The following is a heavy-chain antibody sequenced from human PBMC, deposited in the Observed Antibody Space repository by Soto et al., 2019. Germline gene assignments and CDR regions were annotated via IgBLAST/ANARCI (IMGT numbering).Heavy chain of an antibody. CDR1: GYTFTSHD. CDR2: MNPNSGNT. J-gene: IGHJ3*02. CDR3: AMYYDERSGYPGAFDI. V-gene: IGHV1-8*01. Sequence: ASVKVSCKASGYTFTSHDINWLRQATGQGLEWMGWMNPNSGNTGYAQKFQGRVTMTRDTSITTAYMELSSLRSEDTAVYYCAMYYDERSGYPGAFDIWGLGTMVTVAS. D-gene: IGHD3-22*01.